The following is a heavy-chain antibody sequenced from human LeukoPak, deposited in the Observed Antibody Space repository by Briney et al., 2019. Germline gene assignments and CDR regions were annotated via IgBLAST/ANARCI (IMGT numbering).Heavy chain of an antibody. CDR3: AKEIGGVHSSGYFY. CDR1: GGSISTSNYY. CDR2: IFYSGST. V-gene: IGHV4-39*07. Sequence: PSETLSLTCTVSGGSISTSNYYWGWIRQPPGKGLEWIGNIFYSGSTYYSPSLKSRVTISLDTSRNQFSLKLTSVTAADTAVYYCAKEIGGVHSSGYFYWGQGTLVTVSS. J-gene: IGHJ4*02. D-gene: IGHD3-22*01.